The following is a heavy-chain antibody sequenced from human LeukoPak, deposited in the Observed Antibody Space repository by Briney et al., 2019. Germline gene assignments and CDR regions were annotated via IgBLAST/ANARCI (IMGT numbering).Heavy chain of an antibody. J-gene: IGHJ5*02. CDR1: GYTFTSYG. V-gene: IGHV1-18*01. CDR3: ARSLTYYYDSSGPQEFDP. CDR2: ISAYNGNT. D-gene: IGHD3-22*01. Sequence: ASVKVSCKASGYTFTSYGISWVRQAPGQGLEWMGWISAYNGNTNYAQKLQGRVTMTTDTSTSTAYMELRSLRSDDTAVYYCARSLTYYYDSSGPQEFDPRGQGTLVTVSS.